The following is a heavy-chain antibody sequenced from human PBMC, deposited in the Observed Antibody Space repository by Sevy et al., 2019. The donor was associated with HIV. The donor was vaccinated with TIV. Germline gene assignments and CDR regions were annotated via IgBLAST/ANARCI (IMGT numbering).Heavy chain of an antibody. CDR3: ARDRGEILSSAFDY. Sequence: GRSLRLSCAASGFSFSDYRMHWVRQATGKGLQWVAVISYDRRNNKHNADSVKGRFTISRDNSKNTLYLQMNSLRAEDTAIYYCARDRGEILSSAFDYWGQGTLVTVSS. D-gene: IGHD3-16*01. V-gene: IGHV3-30*03. CDR1: GFSFSDYR. J-gene: IGHJ4*02. CDR2: ISYDRRNNK.